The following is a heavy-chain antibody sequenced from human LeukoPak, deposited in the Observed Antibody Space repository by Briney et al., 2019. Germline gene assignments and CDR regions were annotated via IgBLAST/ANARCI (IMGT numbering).Heavy chain of an antibody. CDR3: VRDVGFNNGWPA. V-gene: IGHV3-48*03. J-gene: IGHJ5*02. Sequence: GGSLRLSCVASGFSFRTYEMNWVRQAPGKGLEWISYISVGGSDEDYAESVKGRFSISRDNAKNSLFLQMNSLRVEDTAVYYCVRDVGFNNGWPAWGQGTLVTVSS. CDR1: GFSFRTYE. CDR2: ISVGGSDE. D-gene: IGHD6-19*01.